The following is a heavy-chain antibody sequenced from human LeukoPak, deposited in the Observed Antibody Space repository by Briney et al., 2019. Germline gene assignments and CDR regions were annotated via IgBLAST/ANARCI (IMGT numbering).Heavy chain of an antibody. Sequence: ASVKVSCKASGGTFSSYAISWVRQAPGQGLEWMGGIIPIFGTANYAQKFQGRVTITADKSTSTAYMELSSLRSEDTAVYYCARLNYRPIIKFFDYWGQGTLVTVSS. V-gene: IGHV1-69*06. CDR2: IIPIFGTA. CDR1: GGTFSSYA. CDR3: ARLNYRPIIKFFDY. D-gene: IGHD4-11*01. J-gene: IGHJ4*02.